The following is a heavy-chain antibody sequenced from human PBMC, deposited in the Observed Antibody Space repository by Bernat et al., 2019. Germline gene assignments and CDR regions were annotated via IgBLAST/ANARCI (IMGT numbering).Heavy chain of an antibody. J-gene: IGHJ3*02. CDR3: ARETRHVDYGDPDAFDI. D-gene: IGHD4-17*01. CDR1: GYTFTGYY. Sequence: QVQLVQSGAEVKKPGASVKVSCKASGYTFTGYYMHWVRQAPGQGLEWMGWINPNSGGTNYAQKFQGWGTMTGDTSISTAYMELSRLRSDDTAVYYCARETRHVDYGDPDAFDIWGQGTMVTVSS. CDR2: INPNSGGT. V-gene: IGHV1-2*04.